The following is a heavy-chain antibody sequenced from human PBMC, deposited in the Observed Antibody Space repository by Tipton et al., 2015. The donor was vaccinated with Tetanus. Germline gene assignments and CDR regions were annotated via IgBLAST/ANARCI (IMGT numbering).Heavy chain of an antibody. CDR2: ISGSDGST. V-gene: IGHV3-23*01. CDR3: AKDGCFSVGCLGSDY. D-gene: IGHD5/OR15-5a*01. J-gene: IGHJ4*02. CDR1: GLTFSSYA. Sequence: SLRLSCVASGLTFSSYAMNWVRQAPGKGLEWVSAISGSDGSTYYADSVRGRFTISRDNSKNTLYLQMNSLRAEDTAVYDCAKDGCFSVGCLGSDYWGQGNLVTVSS.